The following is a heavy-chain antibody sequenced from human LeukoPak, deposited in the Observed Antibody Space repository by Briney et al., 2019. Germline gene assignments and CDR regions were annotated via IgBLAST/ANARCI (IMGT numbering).Heavy chain of an antibody. CDR1: GFTFSDYY. J-gene: IGHJ4*02. V-gene: IGHV3-11*01. D-gene: IGHD3-22*01. CDR3: ARDKGYYDSSGYYYNQYYFDY. Sequence: GGSLRLSCAASGFTFSDYYMSWIRQAPGKGLEWVSYISSSGSTIYYADSVKGRFTISRDNAKNSLYLQMNSLRAEDTAVYYCARDKGYYDSSGYYYNQYYFDYWGQGTLVTVSS. CDR2: ISSSGSTI.